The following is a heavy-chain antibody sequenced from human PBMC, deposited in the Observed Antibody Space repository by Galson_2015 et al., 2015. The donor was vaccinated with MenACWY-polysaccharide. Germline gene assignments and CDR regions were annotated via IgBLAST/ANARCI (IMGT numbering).Heavy chain of an antibody. J-gene: IGHJ5*02. V-gene: IGHV3-30-3*01. D-gene: IGHD6-19*01. CDR2: ISYDGSNK. Sequence: SLRLSCAASGFTFSSYAMHWVRQAPGKGLEWVAVISYDGSNKYYADSVKGRFTISRDNSKNTLYLQMNSLRAEDTAVYYCARDFKLAVAAVPSWFDPWGQGTLVTVSS. CDR3: ARDFKLAVAAVPSWFDP. CDR1: GFTFSSYA.